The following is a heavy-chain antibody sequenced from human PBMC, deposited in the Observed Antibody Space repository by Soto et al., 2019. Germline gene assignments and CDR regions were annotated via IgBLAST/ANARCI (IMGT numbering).Heavy chain of an antibody. V-gene: IGHV3-48*03. D-gene: IGHD6-19*01. CDR2: ITSSTRTT. J-gene: IGHJ6*02. CDR3: ARDTESVYGGGAGWNYYYGMDV. CDR1: GFTLRSYE. Sequence: GGSLRLSCEASGFTLRSYEMNWVRQAPGKGLEWISYITSSTRTTYYADSVKGRFIISRDNARKSVYLQMNSLRAEDTAVYYCARDTESVYGGGAGWNYYYGMDVWGQGTTVTVSS.